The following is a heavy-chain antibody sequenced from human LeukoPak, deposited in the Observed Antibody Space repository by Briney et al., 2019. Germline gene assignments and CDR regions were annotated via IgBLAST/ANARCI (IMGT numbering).Heavy chain of an antibody. Sequence: GRSLRLSCAASGFTLSNYGMLWVRQAPGKGLEGVAVIWYDGSNEYYADSVKGRFTISRDNSKNTLYLQMNSLRAEDTAVYYCARGGRYCSSSSCHLGDYWGQGTLVTVSS. CDR2: IWYDGSNE. J-gene: IGHJ4*02. CDR3: ARGGRYCSSSSCHLGDY. V-gene: IGHV3-33*01. D-gene: IGHD2-2*01. CDR1: GFTLSNYG.